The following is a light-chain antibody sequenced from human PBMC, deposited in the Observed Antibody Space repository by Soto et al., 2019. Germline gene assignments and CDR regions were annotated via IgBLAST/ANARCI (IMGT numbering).Light chain of an antibody. CDR2: GAS. Sequence: EIVLTQSPGTLSLSPGERATLSCRASQSVSSSYLAWYQQKPGQAPRLLIYGASSRATGIPDRFSGSGSGTDFTLTISRLEPEDFTVYYCQQYSISPFTFGPGTKVDV. CDR3: QQYSISPFT. J-gene: IGKJ3*01. CDR1: QSVSSSY. V-gene: IGKV3-20*01.